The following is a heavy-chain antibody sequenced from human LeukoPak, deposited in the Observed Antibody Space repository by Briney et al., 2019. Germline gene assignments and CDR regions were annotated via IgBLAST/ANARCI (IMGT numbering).Heavy chain of an antibody. CDR3: ASGVDDSSAYYSYY. CDR2: IYYSGST. J-gene: IGHJ4*02. CDR1: GGSISSSSYY. V-gene: IGHV4-39*01. Sequence: PSETLSLTCTVSGGSISSSSYYWGWIRQPPGKGLEWIGSIYYSGSTYYNPSLKSRVTISVDTSTNQFSLKLSSVTAADTAVYYCASGVDDSSAYYSYYWGQGTLVTVSS. D-gene: IGHD3-22*01.